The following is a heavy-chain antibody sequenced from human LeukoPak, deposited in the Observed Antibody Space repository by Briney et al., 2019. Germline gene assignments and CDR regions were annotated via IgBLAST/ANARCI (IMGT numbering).Heavy chain of an antibody. D-gene: IGHD2-2*02. CDR1: GYTFTSYG. V-gene: IGHV1-18*01. J-gene: IGHJ5*02. Sequence: ASVKVSCKASGYTFTSYGISWVRQAPGQGLEWMGWISAYNGNTNYAQKLQGRVTMTTDTSTSTAYMELRSLRSDDTAVYYCARDPFIVVVPAAIPGWLDPWGQGTLVTVSS. CDR3: ARDPFIVVVPAAIPGWLDP. CDR2: ISAYNGNT.